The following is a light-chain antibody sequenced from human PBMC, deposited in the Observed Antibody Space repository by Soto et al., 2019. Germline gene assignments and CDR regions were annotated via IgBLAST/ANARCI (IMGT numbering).Light chain of an antibody. Sequence: ALTQPASVSGSPGQSVAISCTGTTSDVGGYNYVSWYQQHPGKAPKLIIQDVINRPSGVSDRFSGSKSGNTASLTISGLQAEDEADYYCSSYTSTSTYVFGSGTKVTVL. CDR1: TSDVGGYNY. V-gene: IGLV2-14*01. CDR3: SSYTSTSTYV. CDR2: DVI. J-gene: IGLJ1*01.